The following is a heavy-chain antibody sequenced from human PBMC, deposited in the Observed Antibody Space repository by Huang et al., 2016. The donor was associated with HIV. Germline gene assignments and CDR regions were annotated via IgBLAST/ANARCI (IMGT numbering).Heavy chain of an antibody. V-gene: IGHV4-59*11. J-gene: IGHJ4*02. CDR2: IDYSGST. Sequence: QVQLQESGPGLVKPSETLSLTCTVSGGSISTHYWRWIRQPPGKGLEWIGRIDYSGSTNYSPSLKSRVTILLDTSKNQFSLRVNSVTAADTAMYYCARDHHDFWRGYRRMYFFDHWGQGTLVTVSS. D-gene: IGHD3-3*01. CDR3: ARDHHDFWRGYRRMYFFDH. CDR1: GGSISTHY.